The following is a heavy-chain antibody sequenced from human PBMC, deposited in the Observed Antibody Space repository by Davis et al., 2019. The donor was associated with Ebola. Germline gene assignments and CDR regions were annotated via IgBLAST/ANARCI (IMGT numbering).Heavy chain of an antibody. CDR1: GFTFSGYG. CDR2: INYSGST. V-gene: IGHV4-59*08. J-gene: IGHJ5*02. D-gene: IGHD3-3*01. CDR3: ARVRYYDLNWFDP. Sequence: MPGGSLRLSCEASGFTFSGYGMHCIRQPPGKGLEWIGNINYSGSTNHNPSLKSRVTMSVDTSKNQFSLYLSSVTAADTAVYFCARVRYYDLNWFDPWGQGTLVTVSS.